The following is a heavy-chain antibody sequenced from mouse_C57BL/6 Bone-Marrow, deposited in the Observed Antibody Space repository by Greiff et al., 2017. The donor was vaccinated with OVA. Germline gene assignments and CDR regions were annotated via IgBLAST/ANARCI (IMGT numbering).Heavy chain of an antibody. CDR1: GFTFSSYA. Sequence: EVMLVESGGGLVKPGGSLKLSCAASGFTFSSYAMSWVRQTPEKRLEWVATISDGGSYTYYPDNVKGRFTISRDNAKNNLYLQMSHLKSEDTAMYYFLKSFFAYWGQGTLVTVSA. CDR3: LKSFFAY. CDR2: ISDGGSYT. V-gene: IGHV5-4*03. J-gene: IGHJ3*01.